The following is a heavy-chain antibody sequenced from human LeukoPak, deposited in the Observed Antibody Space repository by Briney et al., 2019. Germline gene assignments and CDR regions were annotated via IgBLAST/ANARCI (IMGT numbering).Heavy chain of an antibody. D-gene: IGHD2-8*01. CDR2: IRSRAYGGTT. J-gene: IGHJ4*02. Sequence: GGSLRLSCTASGFTFGDYAMSWVRQAPGKGLEWVGFIRSRAYGGTTEYAASVKGRFTISRDDSKSIAYLQMNSLKTEDTAVYYCTRDQGCTNGVCYPAFDYWGQGTLVTVSS. CDR3: TRDQGCTNGVCYPAFDY. V-gene: IGHV3-49*04. CDR1: GFTFGDYA.